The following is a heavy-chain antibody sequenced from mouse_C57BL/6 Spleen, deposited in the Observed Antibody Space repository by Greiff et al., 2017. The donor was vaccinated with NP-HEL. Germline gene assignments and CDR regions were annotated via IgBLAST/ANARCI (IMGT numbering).Heavy chain of an antibody. CDR2: IDPSDSYT. Sequence: QVQLQQPGAELVMPGASVKLSCKASGYTFTSYWMHWVKQRPGQGLEWIGEIDPSDSYTNYNQKFKGKSTLTVDKSSSTAYMQRSSLTSEDSAVYYCAREVKLTYYFDYWGQGTTLTVSS. J-gene: IGHJ2*01. V-gene: IGHV1-69*01. D-gene: IGHD1-3*01. CDR1: GYTFTSYW. CDR3: AREVKLTYYFDY.